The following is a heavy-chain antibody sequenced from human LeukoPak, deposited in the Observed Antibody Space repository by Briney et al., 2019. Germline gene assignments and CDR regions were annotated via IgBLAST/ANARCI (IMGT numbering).Heavy chain of an antibody. D-gene: IGHD5/OR15-5a*01. CDR1: AFTFSSYS. Sequence: PGGSLRLSCVASAFTFSSYSMNWVRQAPGKGLEWVANIKQDGSEKYYVDSVKGRFTISRDNGKNSLYLQMNSLRAEDTAVYYCARLVSALRAGDAFDIWGQGTMVTVSS. CDR3: ARLVSALRAGDAFDI. V-gene: IGHV3-7*01. CDR2: IKQDGSEK. J-gene: IGHJ3*02.